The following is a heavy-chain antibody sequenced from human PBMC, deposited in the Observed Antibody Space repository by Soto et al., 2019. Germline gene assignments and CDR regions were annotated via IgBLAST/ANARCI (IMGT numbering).Heavy chain of an antibody. D-gene: IGHD2-2*01. J-gene: IGHJ4*01. CDR3: ARQDSGYVDY. V-gene: IGHV6-1*01. Sequence: SLSLSLTWAISGESVASKSAAWNWIRQSPSRGLEWLGRTYYRSKWSNDYAASVKSRITINPDTSKNQFSLQLNSVSPEDTAVYYCARQDSGYVDYWGQGSLVTVSS. CDR1: GESVASKSAA. CDR2: TYYRSKWSN.